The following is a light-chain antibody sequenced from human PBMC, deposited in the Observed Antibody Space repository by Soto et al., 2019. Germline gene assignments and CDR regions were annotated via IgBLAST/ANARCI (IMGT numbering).Light chain of an antibody. CDR2: DAI. J-gene: IGKJ5*01. CDR3: QHYNTLPIT. CDR1: QDVGKY. V-gene: IGKV1-33*01. Sequence: DIQMTQSPSSLSASVGDRVTITCQAGQDVGKYVNWYQQKPGKAPKLLIYDAINLETGVPSRFSGSGSGTPFTLTINTLQPEDFTTYYLQHYNTLPITFGQGTRLE.